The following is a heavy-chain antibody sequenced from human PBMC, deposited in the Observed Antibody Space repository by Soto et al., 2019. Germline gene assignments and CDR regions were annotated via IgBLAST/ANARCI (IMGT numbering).Heavy chain of an antibody. CDR3: ARVQGGAGAPMDY. Sequence: PSETLSLTCFVSGGSISSYYWSWIRQSPGKGLEWIGFVFYNGYANYNPSLKSRVTISVDTSKNQFSLRLNSVTAVDTAVYYCARVQGGAGAPMDYWGQGTLVTVSS. CDR1: GGSISSYY. J-gene: IGHJ4*02. V-gene: IGHV4-59*01. CDR2: VFYNGYA. D-gene: IGHD3-16*01.